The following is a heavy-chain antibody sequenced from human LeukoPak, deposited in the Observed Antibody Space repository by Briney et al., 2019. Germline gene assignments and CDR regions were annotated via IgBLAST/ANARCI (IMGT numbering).Heavy chain of an antibody. Sequence: PSETLSLTCTVSGGSISSTSYYWGWIGQPPGQGLEWIGSINYSGRTFYNPSLKSRVTISVDTSKNQFSLNLTYVTAADTALYFCGRRGAGLNWFDPWGQGTLVTVSS. CDR2: INYSGRT. D-gene: IGHD3/OR15-3a*01. V-gene: IGHV4-39*01. CDR1: GGSISSTSYY. CDR3: GRRGAGLNWFDP. J-gene: IGHJ5*02.